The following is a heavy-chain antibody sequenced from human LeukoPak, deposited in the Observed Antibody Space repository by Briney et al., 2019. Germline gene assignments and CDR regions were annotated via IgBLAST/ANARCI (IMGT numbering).Heavy chain of an antibody. V-gene: IGHV1-18*01. CDR1: GYTFTSYG. J-gene: IGHJ3*02. D-gene: IGHD3-10*01. CDR2: ISAYNGNI. CDR3: ARAFVLLWFGELVRVDAFDI. Sequence: ASVKVSCKASGYTFTSYGISWVRQAPGQGLEWMGWISAYNGNINYAQKLQGRVTMTTDTSTSTAYMELRSLRSDDTAVYYCARAFVLLWFGELVRVDAFDIWGQGTMVTVSS.